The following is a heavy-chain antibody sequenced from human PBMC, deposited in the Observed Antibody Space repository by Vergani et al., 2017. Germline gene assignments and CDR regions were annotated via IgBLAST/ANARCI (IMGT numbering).Heavy chain of an antibody. CDR1: GGSISSGGYS. V-gene: IGHV4-30-2*01. J-gene: IGHJ6*02. CDR3: ARDGPIPSYYYYGMDV. Sequence: QLQLQESGSGLVKPSQTLSLTCAVSGGSISSGGYSWSWIRQPPGKGLEWIGYIYHSGSTNYNPSLKSRVTISVDTSKNQFSLKLSSVTAADTAVYYCARDGPIPSYYYYGMDVWGQGTTVTVSS. CDR2: IYHSGST.